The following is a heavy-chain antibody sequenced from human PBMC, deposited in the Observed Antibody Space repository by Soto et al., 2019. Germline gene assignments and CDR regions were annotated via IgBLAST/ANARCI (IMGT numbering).Heavy chain of an antibody. CDR2: IHNSGRP. CDR1: GASIYNGGYF. CDR3: ARGSTTEKFDS. D-gene: IGHD4-17*01. V-gene: IGHV4-30-4*01. Sequence: QVQLQESGPGLVRPSQTLSLTCSVSGASIYNGGYFWSWIRQSPGKGLEWIGHIHNSGRPYNNPSRKGRVTMSTYTSKTQFSLQLTSVTAADTAVYDCARGSTTEKFDSWGQGTLVTVSS. J-gene: IGHJ4*02.